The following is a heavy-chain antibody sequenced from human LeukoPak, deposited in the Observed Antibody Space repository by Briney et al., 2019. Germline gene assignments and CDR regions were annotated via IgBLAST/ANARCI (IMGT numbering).Heavy chain of an antibody. J-gene: IGHJ4*02. Sequence: PSETLSLTCAASGYSISSGYYWGWIRQPPGKGLEWIGSIYHSGSTYYNPSLKSRVTISVDTSKNQFSLKLSSVTAADTAVYYCASDLFRSSTVVTPASFDYWGQGTLVTVSS. CDR2: IYHSGST. V-gene: IGHV4-38-2*01. CDR1: GYSISSGYY. CDR3: ASDLFRSSTVVTPASFDY. D-gene: IGHD4-23*01.